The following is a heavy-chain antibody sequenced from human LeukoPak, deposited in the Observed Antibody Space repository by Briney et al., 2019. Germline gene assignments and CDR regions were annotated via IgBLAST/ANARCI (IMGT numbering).Heavy chain of an antibody. D-gene: IGHD6-19*01. CDR3: ARGRGWTYDS. V-gene: IGHV3-48*04. CDR2: ISSSSSTI. J-gene: IGHJ4*02. Sequence: GGSLRLSCAASGFTFSSYSMNWVRQAPGKGLEWVSYISSSSSTIYYADSVKGRFTISSDNARNSLYLQMNTLRAEDTAVYYCARGRGWTYDSWGRGTLVTVSS. CDR1: GFTFSSYS.